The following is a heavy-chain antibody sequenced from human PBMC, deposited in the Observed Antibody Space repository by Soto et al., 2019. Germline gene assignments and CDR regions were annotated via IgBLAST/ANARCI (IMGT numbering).Heavy chain of an antibody. Sequence: PGGSLRLSCAASGFTFSSYAMHWVRQAPGKGLEWVAVMSYDGSNKYYADSVKGRFTISRDNSKNTLYLQMNSLRAEDTAVYYCARGSQLELPNWFDPWGQGTLVTVSS. J-gene: IGHJ5*02. CDR3: ARGSQLELPNWFDP. D-gene: IGHD1-1*01. V-gene: IGHV3-30-3*01. CDR1: GFTFSSYA. CDR2: MSYDGSNK.